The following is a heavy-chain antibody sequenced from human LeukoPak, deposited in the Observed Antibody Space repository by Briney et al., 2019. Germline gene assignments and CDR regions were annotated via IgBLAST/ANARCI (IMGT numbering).Heavy chain of an antibody. Sequence: GGSLRLSCGASGFIFDTHDMHWARQAPGKGLEWVSAISGSGGSTYYADSVKGRFTISRDNSKNTLYLQMNSLRAEDTAVYYCARDGSRGNLVTAPDFWGQGTLVTVSS. D-gene: IGHD2-21*02. CDR3: ARDGSRGNLVTAPDF. CDR2: ISGSGGST. J-gene: IGHJ4*02. V-gene: IGHV3-23*01. CDR1: GFIFDTHD.